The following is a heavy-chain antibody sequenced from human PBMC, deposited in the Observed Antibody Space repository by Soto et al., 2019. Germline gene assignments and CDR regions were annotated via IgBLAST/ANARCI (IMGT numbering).Heavy chain of an antibody. CDR1: GSPVGSGGYY. Sequence: NPSETLSLTCTVSGSPVGSGGYYWTWIRQHPGRGLEWIGYIYHIGSPYYNPSLENRVTISLDTAKNQFSLNLTSVTAADTAIYYCVRDRALDSSGHWFDTWGQGTLVTVSS. D-gene: IGHD3-22*01. CDR2: IYHIGSP. V-gene: IGHV4-31*03. CDR3: VRDRALDSSGHWFDT. J-gene: IGHJ5*02.